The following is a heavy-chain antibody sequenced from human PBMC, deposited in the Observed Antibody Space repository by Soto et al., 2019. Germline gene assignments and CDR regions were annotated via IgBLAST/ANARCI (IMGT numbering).Heavy chain of an antibody. Sequence: EVQLLESGGGLAQPGGSLRLSCAASGFTFSSYAMTWVRQAPGKGLEWVSGISGSGDYTSYADSVKGRFTISRDNFKNTLYLQMNSLRVEDAAVYYCANELSFGGVYFPFDYWGQGSLVTVSS. J-gene: IGHJ4*02. D-gene: IGHD1-26*01. CDR1: GFTFSSYA. CDR3: ANELSFGGVYFPFDY. CDR2: ISGSGDYT. V-gene: IGHV3-23*01.